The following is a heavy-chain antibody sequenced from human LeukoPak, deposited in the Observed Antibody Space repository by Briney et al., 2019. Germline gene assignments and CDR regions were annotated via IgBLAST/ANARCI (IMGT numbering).Heavy chain of an antibody. CDR1: GYTFTSYG. V-gene: IGHV1-18*01. CDR2: ISAYNGNT. D-gene: IGHD6-13*01. CDR3: ARDGRAAAGTDYYYYYYMDV. J-gene: IGHJ6*03. Sequence: GASVKVSCKASGYTFTSYGISWVRQAPGQGLEWMGWISAYNGNTNYAQKLQGRVTMTTDTSTSTAYMELSSLRSEDTAVYYCARDGRAAAGTDYYYYYYMDVWGKGTTVTISS.